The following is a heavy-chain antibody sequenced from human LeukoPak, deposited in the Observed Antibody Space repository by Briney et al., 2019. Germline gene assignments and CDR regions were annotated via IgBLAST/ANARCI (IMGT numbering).Heavy chain of an antibody. Sequence: ASVKVSCMASGYXFTAYYIHWVRQAPGQGLEWMGWINPNSGGTNYAQRFQGRVTMTRDTSMSTAYMELSRLRSDDSAVYYCARYFYDSSGSSSDAFDIWGQGTMVTVSS. CDR3: ARYFYDSSGSSSDAFDI. D-gene: IGHD3-22*01. J-gene: IGHJ3*02. CDR2: INPNSGGT. V-gene: IGHV1-2*02. CDR1: GYXFTAYY.